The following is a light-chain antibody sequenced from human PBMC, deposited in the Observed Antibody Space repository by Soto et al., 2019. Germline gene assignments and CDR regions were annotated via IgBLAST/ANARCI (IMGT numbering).Light chain of an antibody. CDR1: QSVSSY. CDR2: DAS. J-gene: IGKJ3*01. Sequence: EIVLAQSPATLSLSPGERATLSCRASQSVSSYLAWYQHKPGQAPRLLIYDASNRATGIPARFSGSGSGTDFTLTISSLDPEDFAVYYCQQRSNWPPTFGPGTKVDI. V-gene: IGKV3-11*01. CDR3: QQRSNWPPT.